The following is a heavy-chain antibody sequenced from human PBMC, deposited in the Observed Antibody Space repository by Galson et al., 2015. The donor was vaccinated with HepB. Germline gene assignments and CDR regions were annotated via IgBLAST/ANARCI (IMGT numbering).Heavy chain of an antibody. CDR3: ARDGGRYCSSTSCYSYYYYYGMDV. Sequence: SVKVSCKASGYSFTNYGISWVRQAPGQGLEWMGWSSPYIGNTNYAQKFQGRVTMTTDTSTNTAYMELRSLRSDDTAMYYCARDGGRYCSSTSCYSYYYYYGMDVWGQGTTVTVSS. CDR2: SSPYIGNT. V-gene: IGHV1-18*04. J-gene: IGHJ6*02. CDR1: GYSFTNYG. D-gene: IGHD2-2*01.